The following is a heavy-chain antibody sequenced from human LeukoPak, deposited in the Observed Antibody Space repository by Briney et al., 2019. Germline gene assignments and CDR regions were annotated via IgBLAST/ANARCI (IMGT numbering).Heavy chain of an antibody. V-gene: IGHV3-49*04. J-gene: IGHJ5*02. Sequence: PGRSLRLSCTASGFSFDDSGLSWARQAPGKGLEWVGFIRSKTHGGTTEYAASVKGRFIISRDDSRSIAYLQMNSLKTEDTAVYYCTRAPSLSWFDPWGQGTLVTVSS. CDR2: IRSKTHGGTT. CDR1: GFSFDDSG. D-gene: IGHD3-10*01. CDR3: TRAPSLSWFDP.